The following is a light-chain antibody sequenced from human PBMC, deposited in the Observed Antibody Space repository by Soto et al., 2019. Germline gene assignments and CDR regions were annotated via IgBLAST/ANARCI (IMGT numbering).Light chain of an antibody. J-gene: IGLJ1*01. CDR1: SSDVGGYDY. CDR2: EVT. CDR3: SSYAGRTLYV. V-gene: IGLV2-8*01. Sequence: QSALTQPPSASGSPGQSVTISCTGTSSDVGGYDYVSWYQQRPGKAPKLLIHEVTKRPSGVPDRFPGSKSGNTASLTVSGLQAEDEADYYCSSYAGRTLYVFGTGTKVTV.